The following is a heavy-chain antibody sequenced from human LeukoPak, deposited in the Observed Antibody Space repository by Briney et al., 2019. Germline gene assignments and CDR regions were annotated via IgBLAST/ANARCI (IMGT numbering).Heavy chain of an antibody. Sequence: GGSLRLSCSASGFTFSSHAMSWVRQALGKGLTWVSGINDSGDYTYYADSVKGRFTISRDNPKNTLYLQMNSLRVEDTAVYFSAERRVVIRVILVGFHKQAYYFDSWGQGALVTVSS. CDR2: INDSGDYT. V-gene: IGHV3-23*01. CDR1: GFTFSSHA. CDR3: AERRVVIRVILVGFHKQAYYFDS. D-gene: IGHD3-22*01. J-gene: IGHJ4*02.